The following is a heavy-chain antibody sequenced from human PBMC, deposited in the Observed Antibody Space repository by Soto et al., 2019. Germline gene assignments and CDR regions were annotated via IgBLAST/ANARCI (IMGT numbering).Heavy chain of an antibody. V-gene: IGHV3-49*03. J-gene: IGHJ6*02. CDR1: GFTFGDYA. CDR3: SGFSGGDLNHYGMDV. D-gene: IGHD5-12*01. Sequence: PGGSLRLSCTGSGFTFGDYAMSWFRQAPGKGLEWVGLMISKSYSGTIEYAASVKGRFTISRDDSNSIAYLQMSSLKIEDTAVYYCSGFSGGDLNHYGMDVWGQGTTVTVSS. CDR2: MISKSYSGTI.